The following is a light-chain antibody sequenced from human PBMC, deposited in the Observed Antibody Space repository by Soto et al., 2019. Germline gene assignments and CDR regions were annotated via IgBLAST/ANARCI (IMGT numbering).Light chain of an antibody. CDR3: CSYAGSYTLV. CDR2: DVS. CDR1: SSDVGGYNY. Sequence: SALTHPRSVSGSPGQSVTISCTGTSSDVGGYNYVSWYQQHPGKAPKLMIYDVSKRPSGVPDRFSGSKSGNTASLTISGLQAEDEADYYCCSYAGSYTLVFGGGTKLTVL. V-gene: IGLV2-11*01. J-gene: IGLJ2*01.